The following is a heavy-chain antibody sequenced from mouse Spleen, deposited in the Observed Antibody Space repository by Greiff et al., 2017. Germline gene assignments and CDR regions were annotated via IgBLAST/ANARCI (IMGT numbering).Heavy chain of an antibody. J-gene: IGHJ3*01. CDR1: GYTFTSYW. CDR3: ARVRQTAQATDWFAY. V-gene: IGHV1-64*01. D-gene: IGHD3-2*02. Sequence: QVQLQQPGAELVKPGASVKLSCKASGYTFTSYWMHWVKQRPGQGLEWIGMIHPNSGSTNYNEKFKSKATLTVDKSSSTAYMQLSSLTSEDSAVYYCARVRQTAQATDWFAYWGQGTLVTVSA. CDR2: IHPNSGST.